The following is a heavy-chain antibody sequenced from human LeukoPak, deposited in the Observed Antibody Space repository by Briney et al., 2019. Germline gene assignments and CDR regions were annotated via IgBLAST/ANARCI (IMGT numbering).Heavy chain of an antibody. CDR1: GFTFSSYA. CDR3: AKMEAWTTVTGSGVDY. Sequence: GGSLRLSCAASGFTFSSYAMSWVRQAPGKGLEWVSGISGSGGSTYYADSVKGRFTISRDNSKDTLYLQMNSLRAEDTAVHYCAKMEAWTTVTGSGVDYWGQGTLVTVSS. V-gene: IGHV3-23*01. CDR2: ISGSGGST. J-gene: IGHJ4*02. D-gene: IGHD4-17*01.